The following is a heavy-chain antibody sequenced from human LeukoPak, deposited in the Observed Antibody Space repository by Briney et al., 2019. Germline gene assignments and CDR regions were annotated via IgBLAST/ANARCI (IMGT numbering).Heavy chain of an antibody. CDR3: ARLGIAAAVYYFDY. D-gene: IGHD6-13*01. CDR2: IYYSGST. V-gene: IGHV4-39*01. J-gene: IGHJ4*02. Sequence: PSETLSLTCTVSGGSISSSSYYWGWIRQPPGKGLEWIGSIYYSGSTYYNPSLKSRVTISVDTSKNRFSLKLSSVTAADTAVYYCARLGIAAAVYYFDYWGQGTLVTVSS. CDR1: GGSISSSSYY.